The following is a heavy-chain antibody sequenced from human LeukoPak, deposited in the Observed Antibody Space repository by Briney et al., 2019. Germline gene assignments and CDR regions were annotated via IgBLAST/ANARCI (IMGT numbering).Heavy chain of an antibody. V-gene: IGHV4-59*02. CDR2: FSYSGST. J-gene: IGHJ3*02. CDR1: GASVSSYY. CDR3: ARVLSVVIPFDFFDI. D-gene: IGHD3-22*01. Sequence: SETLSLTCTVSGASVSSYYWSWIRQPPGKGPEWIGYFSYSGSTNYNPSLKSRVTISVDTSKNQFSLKLSSVTAADTAVYYCARVLSVVIPFDFFDIWGQGKMATVSS.